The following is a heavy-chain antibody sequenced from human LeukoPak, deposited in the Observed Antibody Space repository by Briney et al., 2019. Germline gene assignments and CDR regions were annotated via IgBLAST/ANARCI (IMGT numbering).Heavy chain of an antibody. CDR1: GYTFTSYG. V-gene: IGHV1-18*01. J-gene: IGHJ4*02. D-gene: IGHD3-9*01. Sequence: ASVKVSCKASGYTFTSYGISWVRQAPGQGLEWMGWISAYNGSTNYAQKLQGRVTMTTDTSTSTAYMELRSLRSDDTAVYYCARRIDILTGYHFDYWGQGTLVTVSS. CDR3: ARRIDILTGYHFDY. CDR2: ISAYNGST.